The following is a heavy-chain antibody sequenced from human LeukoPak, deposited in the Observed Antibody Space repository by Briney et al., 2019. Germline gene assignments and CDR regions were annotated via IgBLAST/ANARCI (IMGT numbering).Heavy chain of an antibody. D-gene: IGHD6-19*01. CDR1: GGSFSGYY. CDR3: ARVDSSGWSRVDY. V-gene: IGHV4-34*01. Sequence: PSETLSLTCAVYGGSFSGYYWSWIRQPPGKGLEWIGEINHSGSTNYNPSLKSRVTISVDTSKNQFSLKLRSVTAADTAVYYCARVDSSGWSRVDYWGQGTLVTVSS. J-gene: IGHJ4*02. CDR2: INHSGST.